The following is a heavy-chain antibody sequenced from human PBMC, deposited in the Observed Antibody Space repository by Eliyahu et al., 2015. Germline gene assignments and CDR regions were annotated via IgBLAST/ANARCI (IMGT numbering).Heavy chain of an antibody. V-gene: IGHV4-39*01. CDR3: TLRIAAAGTHYYGMDV. CDR2: XYYSGST. CDR1: GXSIXXXSYY. J-gene: IGHJ6*04. D-gene: IGHD6-13*01. Sequence: QLQLQESGPGLVKPSETLSLTCTVSGXSIXXXSYYWGWIRPPPGKGLEWIGSXYYSGSTYYNPSLKSRVTISVDTSKNQFSLKLSSVTAADTAVYYCTLRIAAAGTHYYGMDVWGKGTTVTVSS.